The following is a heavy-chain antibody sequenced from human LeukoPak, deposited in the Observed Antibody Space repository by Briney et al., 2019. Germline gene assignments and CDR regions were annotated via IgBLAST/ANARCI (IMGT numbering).Heavy chain of an antibody. J-gene: IGHJ4*02. V-gene: IGHV4-59*08. CDR1: GGSISSYY. CDR3: ARHTFWSGYPYYFDY. Sequence: SETLSLTCTVSGGSISSYYWSWIRQPPGKGLEWIGYIYYSGSTNYNPSLKSRVTISVDTFKNQFSLKLSSVTAADMAVYYCARHTFWSGYPYYFDYWGQGTLVTVSS. CDR2: IYYSGST. D-gene: IGHD3-3*01.